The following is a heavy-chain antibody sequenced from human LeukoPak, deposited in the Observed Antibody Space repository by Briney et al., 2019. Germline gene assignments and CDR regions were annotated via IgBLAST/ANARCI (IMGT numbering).Heavy chain of an antibody. CDR3: ARVMVRGVRAPSSYYFDY. CDR2: INPNSGGT. V-gene: IGHV1-2*02. D-gene: IGHD3-10*01. Sequence: ASVKVSCKASGYTFTGYYMHWVRQAPGQGLEWMGWINPNSGGTNYAQKFQGRVTMTRDTSISTAYMELSRLRSDDTVVYYCARVMVRGVRAPSSYYFDYWGQGTLVTVSS. J-gene: IGHJ4*02. CDR1: GYTFTGYY.